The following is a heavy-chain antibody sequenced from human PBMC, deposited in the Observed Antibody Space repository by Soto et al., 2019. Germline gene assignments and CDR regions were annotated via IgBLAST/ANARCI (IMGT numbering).Heavy chain of an antibody. V-gene: IGHV3-30-3*01. J-gene: IGHJ4*02. CDR2: ISYDGSNK. CDR1: GFTFSSYA. D-gene: IGHD1-7*01. Sequence: QVQLVESGGGVVQPGRSLRLSCAASGFTFSSYAMHWVRQAPGKGLEWVAVISYDGSNKYYADSVKGRFTISRDNSKNTLYLQMNSLRAEDTAVYYCARDWYNWKYVAPAPDYWGQGTLVTVSS. CDR3: ARDWYNWKYVAPAPDY.